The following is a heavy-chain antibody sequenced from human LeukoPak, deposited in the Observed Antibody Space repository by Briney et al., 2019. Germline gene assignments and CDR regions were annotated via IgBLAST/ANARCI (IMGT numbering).Heavy chain of an antibody. CDR2: ISYDGSNK. J-gene: IGHJ4*02. V-gene: IGHV3-30-3*01. CDR3: ARDINENFDY. Sequence: PGGSLRLSCAASGFTFSSYAMHWVRQAPGKGLGWVAVISYDGSNKYYADSVKGRFTISRDNSKNTLYLQMNSLRAEDTAVYYCARDINENFDYWGQGTLVTVSS. CDR1: GFTFSSYA.